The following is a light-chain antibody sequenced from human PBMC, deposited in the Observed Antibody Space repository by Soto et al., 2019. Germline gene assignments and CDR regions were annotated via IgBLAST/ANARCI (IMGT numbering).Light chain of an antibody. V-gene: IGLV2-8*01. Sequence: QSVLTQPPSASGSPGQSVTISCTGTSRDVGGYNYVSWYQQHPGKAPKLMIYEVSKRPSGVPDRFSGSKSGNTASLTVSGLQAEDEADYYCSSYAGSNINNYVFGTGTKVTVL. J-gene: IGLJ1*01. CDR1: SRDVGGYNY. CDR3: SSYAGSNINNYV. CDR2: EVS.